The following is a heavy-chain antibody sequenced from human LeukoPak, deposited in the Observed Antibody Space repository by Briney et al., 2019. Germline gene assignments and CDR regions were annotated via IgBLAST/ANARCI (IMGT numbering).Heavy chain of an antibody. V-gene: IGHV3-66*02. CDR3: ARGQIVGVQGDF. J-gene: IGHJ4*02. CDR2: MYSRGSS. D-gene: IGHD1-26*01. CDR1: GFTVGNNY. Sequence: GGSLRLSCTVSGFTVGNNYMSWVRQAPGKGLEWVALMYSRGSSHYADSVRGRFTISRDISKNTVYIQMNSLTAEDTAVYYCARGQIVGVQGDFWGQGTLVTVSS.